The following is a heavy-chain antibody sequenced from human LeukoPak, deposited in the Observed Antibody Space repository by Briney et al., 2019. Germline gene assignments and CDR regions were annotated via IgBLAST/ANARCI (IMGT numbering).Heavy chain of an antibody. D-gene: IGHD1-26*01. J-gene: IGHJ4*02. CDR1: GYTFTGYY. V-gene: IGHV1-2*02. CDR2: INPNSDDT. CDR3: ARGSEVGSRKLFPYGY. Sequence: ASVKVSCKASGYTFTGYYMHWVRQAPGQGLEWMGWINPNSDDTKYAQKFQGRVTMTRDTSISTAYMELSSLTSDDTAVYYCARGSEVGSRKLFPYGYWGQGILVTVSS.